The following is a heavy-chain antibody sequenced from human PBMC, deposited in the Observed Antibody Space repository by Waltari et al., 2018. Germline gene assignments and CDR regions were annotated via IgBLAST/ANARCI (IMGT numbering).Heavy chain of an antibody. CDR3: ARRFDS. Sequence: EVQLVESGGGLVQPGGSLSLSCAASGFTFTNYGMNWVRQAPGKGLKWVSYISSTGSTIYYRDSVKGRFTISRDDAKNSLYLQMNSLRAEDTALYYCARRFDSWGQGTLVTVSS. J-gene: IGHJ5*01. V-gene: IGHV3-48*01. CDR2: ISSTGSTI. CDR1: GFTFTNYG.